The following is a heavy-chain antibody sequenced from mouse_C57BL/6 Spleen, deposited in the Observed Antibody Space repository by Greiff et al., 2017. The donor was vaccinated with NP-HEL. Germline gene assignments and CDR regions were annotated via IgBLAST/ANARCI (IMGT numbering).Heavy chain of an antibody. CDR2: INPSTGGT. CDR1: GYSFTGYY. J-gene: IGHJ4*01. CDR3: ARGGDDYGDGDYYAMDY. V-gene: IGHV1-42*01. Sequence: VQLKESGPELVKPGASVKISCKASGYSFTGYYMNWVKQSPEKSLEWIGEINPSTGGTTYNQKFKAKATLTVDKSSSTAYMQLKSLTSEDSAVYYCARGGDDYGDGDYYAMDYWGQGTSVTVSS. D-gene: IGHD2-4*01.